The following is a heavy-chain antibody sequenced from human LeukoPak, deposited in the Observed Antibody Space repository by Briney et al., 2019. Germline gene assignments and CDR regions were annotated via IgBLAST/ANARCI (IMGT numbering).Heavy chain of an antibody. D-gene: IGHD6-13*01. CDR3: ARVAEAAAFDS. V-gene: IGHV3-21*01. Sequence: GGSLRLSCAASGLTFSNQSMNWVRQAPAKGLEWVSSISRNSRYIYYADSMRGRFTNSRDNAKKSLYLQMNSLKPEDTAVYYCARVAEAAAFDSWGQGTLVTVSS. CDR2: ISRNSRYI. CDR1: GLTFSNQS. J-gene: IGHJ4*02.